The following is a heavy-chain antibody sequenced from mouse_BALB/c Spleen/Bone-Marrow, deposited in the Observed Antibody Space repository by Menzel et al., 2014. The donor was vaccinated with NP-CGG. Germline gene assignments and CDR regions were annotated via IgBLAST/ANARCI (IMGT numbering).Heavy chain of an antibody. V-gene: IGHV14-3*02. D-gene: IGHD1-1*01. CDR3: ARYRYYGSSGWDY. CDR1: GFNIKDTY. Sequence: VQLKESGAELVKPGASVKLSCTASGFNIKDTYIHWVKQRPEQGLEWIGRIDPANGNTKYDPKFQGKATITADTSPNTAYLHLSSLTSEDTAVYYCARYRYYGSSGWDYWGQGTSVTVSS. CDR2: IDPANGNT. J-gene: IGHJ4*01.